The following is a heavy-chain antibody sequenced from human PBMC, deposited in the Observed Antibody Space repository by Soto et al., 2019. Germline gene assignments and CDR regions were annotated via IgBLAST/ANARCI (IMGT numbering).Heavy chain of an antibody. Sequence: QVQLVQSGAEVKKPGAAVKVSCKASGYTCTSYGISWVRQAPGQGLEWMGWISAYNGNTTYAQKLQGRVNMTTDTSTSTAYMELRSLRSDDTAVDYCAGVRGDNVVVPAATPYYYYGMDVWGQGTTVTVSS. CDR3: AGVRGDNVVVPAATPYYYYGMDV. J-gene: IGHJ6*02. CDR2: ISAYNGNT. D-gene: IGHD2-2*01. V-gene: IGHV1-18*01. CDR1: GYTCTSYG.